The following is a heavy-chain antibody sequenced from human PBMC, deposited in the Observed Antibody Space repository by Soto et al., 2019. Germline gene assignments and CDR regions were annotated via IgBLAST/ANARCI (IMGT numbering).Heavy chain of an antibody. CDR2: ISWDSGTI. CDR3: VQGRYPTMATPLDH. Sequence: GGSLRLSCAASGFTFDNCGMHWVRQAPGKGLEWVSGISWDSGTIGYADSVKGRFTISRDDAKNSLYLQMNSLRREDTASYYCVQGRYPTMATPLDHWGQGTLVTVSS. V-gene: IGHV3-9*01. D-gene: IGHD1-1*01. CDR1: GFTFDNCG. J-gene: IGHJ5*02.